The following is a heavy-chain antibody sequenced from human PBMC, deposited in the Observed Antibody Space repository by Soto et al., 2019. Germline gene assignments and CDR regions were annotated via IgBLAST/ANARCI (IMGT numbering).Heavy chain of an antibody. J-gene: IGHJ4*02. D-gene: IGHD5-12*01. CDR2: ISGSGGEI. CDR3: VKSPRSGYEAPWDY. CDR1: GFTFSSDA. V-gene: IGHV3-23*01. Sequence: PGGSLRLSCAATGFTFSSDAMNWVRQTPGKGLELVSAISGSGGEIYYADSVKGRFIISRDNSKNTLYLQMNSLRADDTAVYYCVKSPRSGYEAPWDYWGQGTQVTVAS.